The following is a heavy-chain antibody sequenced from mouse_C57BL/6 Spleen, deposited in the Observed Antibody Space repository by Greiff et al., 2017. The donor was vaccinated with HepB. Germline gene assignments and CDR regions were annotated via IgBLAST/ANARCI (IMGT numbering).Heavy chain of an antibody. CDR1: GFTFSSYG. J-gene: IGHJ4*01. D-gene: IGHD1-1*01. V-gene: IGHV5-6*01. CDR3: ARQTTVVATGAMDY. CDR2: ISSGGSYT. Sequence: EVQVVESGGDLVKPGGSLKLSCAASGFTFSSYGMSWVRQTPDKRLEWVATISSGGSYTYYPDSVKGRFTISRDNAKNTLYLQMSSLKSEDTAMYYCARQTTVVATGAMDYWGQGTSVTVSS.